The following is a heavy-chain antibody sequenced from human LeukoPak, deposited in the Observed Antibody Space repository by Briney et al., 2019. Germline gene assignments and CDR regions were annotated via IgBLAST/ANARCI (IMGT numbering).Heavy chain of an antibody. CDR3: ARKYYDILTGYYRFDY. Sequence: SGTLSLTCAVSGGSISSSNWWSWVRQSPGKGLEWIGEIYHSGSTNYNPSLKSRVTISVDKSKNQFSLKLSSVTAADTAVYYCARKYYDILTGYYRFDYWGQGTLVTVSS. CDR2: IYHSGST. J-gene: IGHJ4*02. D-gene: IGHD3-9*01. CDR1: GGSISSSNW. V-gene: IGHV4-4*02.